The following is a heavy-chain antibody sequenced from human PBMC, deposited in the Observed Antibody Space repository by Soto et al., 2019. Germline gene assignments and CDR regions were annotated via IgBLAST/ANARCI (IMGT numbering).Heavy chain of an antibody. CDR3: ARVGTPTGALDY. CDR1: GGSISYYY. V-gene: IGHV4-59*01. CDR2: IYYSGST. J-gene: IGHJ4*02. D-gene: IGHD1-26*01. Sequence: PSETLSLTCTVSGGSISYYYWSWIRQPPGKGLEWIGYIYYSGSTNYNPSLKSRVTISVDTSKNQFSLKLSSVTAADTAVYYCARVGTPTGALDYWGQGTLVTVS.